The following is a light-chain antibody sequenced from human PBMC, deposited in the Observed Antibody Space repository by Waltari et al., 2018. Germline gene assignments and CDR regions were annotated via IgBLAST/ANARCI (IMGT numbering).Light chain of an antibody. CDR2: GVS. CDR1: SSDLGGYNS. CDR3: SSYTSLTTLV. V-gene: IGLV2-14*01. Sequence: QSALTQPASVSGSPGQSITLSCTGTSSDLGGYNSASWYQHHPGKPPKLLIYGVSNRPSGVSDRFSGSKSGKTASLTISGLQAGDEAVYYCSSYTSLTTLVFGGGTKLTVL. J-gene: IGLJ2*01.